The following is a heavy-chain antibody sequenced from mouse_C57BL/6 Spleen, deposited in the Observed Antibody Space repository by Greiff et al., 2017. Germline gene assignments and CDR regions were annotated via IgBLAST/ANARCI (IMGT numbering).Heavy chain of an antibody. CDR2: ISDGGSYT. CDR3: ARDRGWTVYYFDY. CDR1: GFTFSSYA. J-gene: IGHJ2*01. Sequence: EVMLVESGGGLVKPGGSLKLSCAASGFTFSSYAMSWVRQTPEKRLEWVATISDGGSYTYYPDNVKGRFTISRDNAKNNLYLQMSHLKSEDTAMYYCARDRGWTVYYFDYWGQGTTLTVSS. V-gene: IGHV5-4*01. D-gene: IGHD3-3*01.